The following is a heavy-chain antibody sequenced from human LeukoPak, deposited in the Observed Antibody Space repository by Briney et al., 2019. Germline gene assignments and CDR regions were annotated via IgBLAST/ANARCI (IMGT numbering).Heavy chain of an antibody. V-gene: IGHV1-18*01. J-gene: IGHJ6*04. CDR2: ISAYNGNT. Sequence: ASVKVSCKASGYTFTSYGISWVRQAPGQGLEWMGWISAYNGNTNYAQKLQGRVTMTTDTSTSTDYMELRSLRSEDTAVYYCASATLRCSGGSCYEMDVWGKGTTVTVSS. CDR1: GYTFTSYG. CDR3: ASATLRCSGGSCYEMDV. D-gene: IGHD2-15*01.